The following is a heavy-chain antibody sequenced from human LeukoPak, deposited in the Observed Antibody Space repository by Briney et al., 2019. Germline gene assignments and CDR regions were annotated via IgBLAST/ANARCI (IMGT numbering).Heavy chain of an antibody. CDR2: ISSSGNTI. V-gene: IGHV3-48*03. J-gene: IGHJ3*02. CDR1: EFTFTSYE. D-gene: IGHD6-6*01. Sequence: AGGSLRLSCAASEFTFTSYELNWVRQAPGKGLEWVSYISSSGNTISSADSVKGRFTISRDNAKNSPYLQVISLRAEDTAVYYCARGPSIAARYDAFDIWGQGTMVTVSS. CDR3: ARGPSIAARYDAFDI.